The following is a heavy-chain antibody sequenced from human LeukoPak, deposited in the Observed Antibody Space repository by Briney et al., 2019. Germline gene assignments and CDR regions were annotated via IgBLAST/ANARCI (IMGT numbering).Heavy chain of an antibody. V-gene: IGHV1-2*02. CDR3: ARVSSGYGSGSYSD. D-gene: IGHD3-10*01. CDR2: INPNSGGT. Sequence: ASVKVSCKASGNTFTGYYMHWVRQAPGQGLEWMGWINPNSGGTNCAQKFQGRVTMTRDTSTSTVYMELSSLRSGDTAVYCCARVSSGYGSGSYSDWGQGTLVAVSS. CDR1: GNTFTGYY. J-gene: IGHJ4*02.